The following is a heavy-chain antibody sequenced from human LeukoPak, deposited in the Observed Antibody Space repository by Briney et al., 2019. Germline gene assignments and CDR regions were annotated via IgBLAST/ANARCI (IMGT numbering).Heavy chain of an antibody. Sequence: SETLSLTCAVYGGSFSGHYWYWVRQPPGKGLEWIGEIIHSGSTNYNPSLKSRATISVDKSKNQFSLKLSSVTAADTAVYYCARHAGLSYGFDYWGQGTLVTVFS. CDR1: GGSFSGHY. CDR2: IIHSGST. V-gene: IGHV4-34*12. D-gene: IGHD5-18*01. CDR3: ARHAGLSYGFDY. J-gene: IGHJ4*02.